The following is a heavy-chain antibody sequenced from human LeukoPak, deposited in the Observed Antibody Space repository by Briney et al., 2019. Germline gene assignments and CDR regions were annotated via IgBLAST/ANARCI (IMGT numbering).Heavy chain of an antibody. CDR2: ISSSSSTI. CDR3: ARASFEYSSSSRADY. Sequence: GGSLRLSCAASGFTFSSYVMTRVRQAPGKGLEWVSYISSSSSTIYYADSVKGRFTISRDNAKNSLHLQMNSLRAEDTAVYYCARASFEYSSSSRADYWGQGTLVTVSS. CDR1: GFTFSSYV. D-gene: IGHD6-6*01. V-gene: IGHV3-48*01. J-gene: IGHJ4*02.